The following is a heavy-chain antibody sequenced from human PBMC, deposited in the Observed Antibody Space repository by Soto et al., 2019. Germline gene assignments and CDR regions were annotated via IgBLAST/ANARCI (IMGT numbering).Heavy chain of an antibody. Sequence: QVQLQESGPGLVKPSETLSLTCTVSGGSISSYYWSWIRRHPGKGLEWIGYIYNSGITNSNPSLQSRVTIAVDTAKNQFSLKLSSVNAADTGIYYCVRARITMVREVIKYNMDVWGHGTTVIVSS. CDR1: GGSISSYY. CDR2: IYNSGIT. J-gene: IGHJ6*02. D-gene: IGHD3-10*01. CDR3: VRARITMVREVIKYNMDV. V-gene: IGHV4-59*01.